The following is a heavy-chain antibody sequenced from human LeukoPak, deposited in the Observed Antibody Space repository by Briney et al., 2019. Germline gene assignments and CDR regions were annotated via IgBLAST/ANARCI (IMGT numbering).Heavy chain of an antibody. CDR3: AGGPPGSASNI. Sequence: SETLSLTCTVSGGSISSYYWSWIRQPAGKGLEWIGRIYTSGSTNYNPSLKSRVTISLDTSKNQFSLKLNSVTAADTAVFYCAGGPPGSASNIWGQGTKVTVSS. D-gene: IGHD1-26*01. CDR1: GGSISSYY. V-gene: IGHV4-4*07. CDR2: IYTSGST. J-gene: IGHJ3*02.